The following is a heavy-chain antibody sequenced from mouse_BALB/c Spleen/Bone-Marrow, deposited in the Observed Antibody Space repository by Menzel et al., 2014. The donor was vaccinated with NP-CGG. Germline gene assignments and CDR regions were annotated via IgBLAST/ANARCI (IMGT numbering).Heavy chain of an antibody. CDR1: GFTFSSFG. CDR2: ISSGGSSI. D-gene: IGHD2-2*01. CDR3: ARGGLRDYFAY. Sequence: EVKVEESGGGLVQSGGSRKLSCAASGFTFSSFGMHWVRQAPEKGLEWVAYISSGGSSIYFADTMKGRLTISRDNPKNTLFLQLTSLRSEDTAIYYCARGGLRDYFAYWGQGTTLTVSS. V-gene: IGHV5-17*02. J-gene: IGHJ2*01.